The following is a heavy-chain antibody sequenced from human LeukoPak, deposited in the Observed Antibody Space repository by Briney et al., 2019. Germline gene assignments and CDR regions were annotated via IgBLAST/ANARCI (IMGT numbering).Heavy chain of an antibody. CDR2: ISWNSGSI. CDR3: AKDTYGSGSYLSY. Sequence: PGRSLRLSCAASGFTFDDYAMHWVRQAPGKGLEWISGISWNSGSIGCADSVKGRFTISRDNAKNSLYLQMNSLRAEDTALYYCAKDTYGSGSYLSYWGQGTLVTVSS. J-gene: IGHJ4*02. D-gene: IGHD3-10*01. CDR1: GFTFDDYA. V-gene: IGHV3-9*01.